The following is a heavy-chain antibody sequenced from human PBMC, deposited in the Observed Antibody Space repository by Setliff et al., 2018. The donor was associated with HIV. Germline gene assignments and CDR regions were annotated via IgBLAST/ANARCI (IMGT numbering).Heavy chain of an antibody. Sequence: GGSLRLSCAASGFTFDDYAMHWVRQVPGKGLEWVSFISWDGTTTFYADSVKGRFTISRDNSEHSLYLQMNSLSAEDSALYYCAKASTKWAVGSVAGYFDYWGQGALVTVSS. CDR3: AKASTKWAVGSVAGYFDY. V-gene: IGHV3-43D*03. CDR1: GFTFDDYA. J-gene: IGHJ4*02. D-gene: IGHD1-26*01. CDR2: ISWDGTTT.